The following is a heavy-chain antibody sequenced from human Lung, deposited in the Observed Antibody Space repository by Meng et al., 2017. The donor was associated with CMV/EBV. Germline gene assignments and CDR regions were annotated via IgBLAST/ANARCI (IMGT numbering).Heavy chain of an antibody. CDR3: ARDYKYDTSPFDY. V-gene: IGHV4-39*07. CDR2: IHYDGTT. D-gene: IGHD3-22*01. CDR1: GGSISSSDYY. J-gene: IGHJ4*02. Sequence: SXTLSLXCTVSGGSISSSDYYWAWLRQTPGKGLEDFGSIHYDGTTYYNPSLKSRVPMSLDASKNQFSLRLSSVTAADTAVYYCARDYKYDTSPFDYWGRGXLVTVSS.